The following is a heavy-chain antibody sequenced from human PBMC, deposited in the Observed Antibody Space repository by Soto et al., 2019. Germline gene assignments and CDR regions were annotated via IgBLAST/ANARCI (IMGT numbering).Heavy chain of an antibody. CDR1: GYTFSSYG. CDR3: ARGSGGLLWFGEQLDY. J-gene: IGHJ4*02. V-gene: IGHV1-18*01. Sequence: QVQLVQSGAEVKKPGASVKVSCKASGYTFSSYGIAWVRQAPGQGLEWMGWISAYNGNTNYAQKFQGRVTMTTDTXTXXAYMELRSLRSDDTAVYYCARGSGGLLWFGEQLDYWGQGTLVTVSS. CDR2: ISAYNGNT. D-gene: IGHD3-10*01.